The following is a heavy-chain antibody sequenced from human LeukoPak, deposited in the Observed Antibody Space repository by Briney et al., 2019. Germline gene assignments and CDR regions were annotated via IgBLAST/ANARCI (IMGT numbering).Heavy chain of an antibody. D-gene: IGHD2-21*02. CDR2: ISNDGSHK. CDR1: GFTFSRYP. CDR3: AREAKSLDCGGDCFFPWFDP. V-gene: IGHV3-30*04. Sequence: HAGGSLRLSCAASGFTFSRYPVHWVRQAPGKGLEWVIVISNDGSHKYYADSVKGRFTISRDNSKNTLYLQMNDLRAEDTAVYFCAREAKSLDCGGDCFFPWFDPWGQGTPVTVPS. J-gene: IGHJ5*02.